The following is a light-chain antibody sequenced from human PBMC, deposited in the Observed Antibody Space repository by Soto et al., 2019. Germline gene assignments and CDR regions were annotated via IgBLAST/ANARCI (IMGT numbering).Light chain of an antibody. CDR2: CAS. CDR3: QQYHSWPPT. Sequence: EIVMTQSPATLSVSPGERGSLXCRASQSFSSNLGWYQQRPGQARRRLIYCASTMAPGTPAGFSGSGSGTEFTRTISSLQSEDFAVYYGQQYHSWPPTFGQGTKVDIK. J-gene: IGKJ1*01. CDR1: QSFSSN. V-gene: IGKV3-15*01.